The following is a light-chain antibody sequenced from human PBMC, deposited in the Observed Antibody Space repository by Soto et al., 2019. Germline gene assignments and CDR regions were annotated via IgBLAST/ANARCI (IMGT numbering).Light chain of an antibody. V-gene: IGKV3-20*01. Sequence: EIVLTQSPGTLSLSPWERATLSCRASQSVSSSSYLAWYQQKPGQAPRLLIYGASSRATGIPDRFSGSGSGTDFTLTISRLEPEDFAVYYCQQYGSSPSYTFGQGTKLEIK. CDR3: QQYGSSPSYT. CDR2: GAS. J-gene: IGKJ2*01. CDR1: QSVSSSSY.